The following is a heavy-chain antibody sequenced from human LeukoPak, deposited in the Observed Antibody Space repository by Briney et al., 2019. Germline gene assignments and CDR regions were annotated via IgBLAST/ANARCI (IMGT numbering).Heavy chain of an antibody. V-gene: IGHV3-43*02. J-gene: IGHJ4*02. CDR2: ISGDGGST. D-gene: IGHD6-19*01. Sequence: GGSLRLSCAASGFTFDAYAMHWVRQAPGKGLEWISLISGDGGSTFYADSVKGRFTISRDNSKNSLYLQMNSLRSDDTALYYCARESESSGWYDYWGQGTLVTVSS. CDR3: ARESESSGWYDY. CDR1: GFTFDAYA.